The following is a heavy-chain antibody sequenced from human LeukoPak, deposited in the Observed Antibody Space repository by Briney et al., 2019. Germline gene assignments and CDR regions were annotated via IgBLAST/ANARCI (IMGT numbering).Heavy chain of an antibody. CDR3: AKGARTMTTDY. CDR1: GFTFTSYS. V-gene: IGHV3-23*01. D-gene: IGHD4-17*01. J-gene: IGHJ4*02. Sequence: GGSLRLSCAASGFTFTSYSMNWVRQAPGKGLEWVSSISPYGDSTYYSDSVKGRFTISRDNSKNALYLQLNSLRAEDTAVYFCAKGARTMTTDYWGQGSLVTVSS. CDR2: ISPYGDST.